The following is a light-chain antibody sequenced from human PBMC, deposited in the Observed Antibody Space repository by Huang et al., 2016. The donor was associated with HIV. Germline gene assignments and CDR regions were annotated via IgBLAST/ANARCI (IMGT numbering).Light chain of an antibody. CDR2: GAS. J-gene: IGKJ1*01. V-gene: IGKV4-1*01. Sequence: DILLTQSPDSLAVSLGETATLTCRSSQSLLSSSTNKNYLAWFQQRPGQPPKFLVFGASSREAGIPDRFTGGGSGTQFALTISNVKTEDVAIYYCQQYYKSPQTFGPGTRVEI. CDR1: QSLLSSSTNKNY. CDR3: QQYYKSPQT.